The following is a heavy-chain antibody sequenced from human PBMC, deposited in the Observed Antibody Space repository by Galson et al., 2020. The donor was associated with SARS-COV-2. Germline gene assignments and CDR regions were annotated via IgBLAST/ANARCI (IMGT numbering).Heavy chain of an antibody. Sequence: SETLSLTCTVSGGSVSSGSYYWSWIRQPPGKGLEWIGYIYYSGSTNYNPSPKSRVTISVDTSKNQFSLKLSSVTAADTAVYYCAREIVTAMVIGDGMDVWGQGTTVTVSS. CDR3: AREIVTAMVIGDGMDV. CDR1: GGSVSSGSYY. J-gene: IGHJ6*02. CDR2: IYYSGST. D-gene: IGHD5-18*01. V-gene: IGHV4-61*01.